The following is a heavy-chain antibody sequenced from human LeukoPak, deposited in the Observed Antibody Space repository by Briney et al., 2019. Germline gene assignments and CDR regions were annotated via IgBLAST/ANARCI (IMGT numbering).Heavy chain of an antibody. D-gene: IGHD3-10*01. CDR2: ISYSGST. J-gene: IGHJ4*02. CDR1: GASISSYY. V-gene: IGHV4-59*08. CDR3: ARHPELYFFDY. Sequence: SGTLPLTCTVSGASISSYYWSWIRQPPGKGLEWIGYISYSGSTNYNPSLKSRVTISADTSKNQVSLTLSSVIAADTAVYYCARHPELYFFDYWGQGTLVTVSS.